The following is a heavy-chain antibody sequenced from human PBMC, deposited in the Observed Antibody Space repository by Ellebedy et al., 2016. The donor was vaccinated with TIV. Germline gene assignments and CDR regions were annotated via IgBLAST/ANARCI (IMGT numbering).Heavy chain of an antibody. V-gene: IGHV3-21*05. J-gene: IGHJ5*02. CDR1: GFTFSSYS. CDR2: ISSSSSYT. CDR3: AREVSIFGVVPGWFNP. D-gene: IGHD3-3*01. Sequence: GESLKISXAASGFTFSSYSMNWVRQAPGKGLEWVSYISSSSSYTNYADSVKGRFTISRDNSKNTLYLQMNSLRAEDTAVYYCAREVSIFGVVPGWFNPWGQGTLVTVSS.